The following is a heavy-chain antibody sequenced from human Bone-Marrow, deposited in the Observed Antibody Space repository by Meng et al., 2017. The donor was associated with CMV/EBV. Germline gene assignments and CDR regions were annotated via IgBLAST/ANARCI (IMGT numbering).Heavy chain of an antibody. V-gene: IGHV1-69*05. Sequence: SVKVSCKASGGTFSSYAISWVRQAPGQGLEWMGGIIPIFGTANYAQKFQGRVTITTDESTSTAYMELSSLRSEDTAVYYCARDRGGYCSSTSCPSNWYFDLWGRGTLVTVSS. CDR2: IIPIFGTA. J-gene: IGHJ2*01. D-gene: IGHD2-2*01. CDR1: GGTFSSYA. CDR3: ARDRGGYCSSTSCPSNWYFDL.